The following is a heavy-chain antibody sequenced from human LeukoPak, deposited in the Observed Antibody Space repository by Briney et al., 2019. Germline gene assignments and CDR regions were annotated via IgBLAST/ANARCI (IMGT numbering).Heavy chain of an antibody. Sequence: SEPLSLTCTVSGGSIINTNDYWAWVRQPPGRVLEWMGDIYYPGSSYCKRALTSRLTISIDTSDNQFFLKLTSVPAEDTAVYYCPGQPWGYHSWFDPWGQGSLVSVSS. J-gene: IGHJ5*02. CDR3: PGQPWGYHSWFDP. V-gene: IGHV4-39*01. CDR1: GGSIINTNDY. CDR2: IYYPGSS. D-gene: IGHD5-12*01.